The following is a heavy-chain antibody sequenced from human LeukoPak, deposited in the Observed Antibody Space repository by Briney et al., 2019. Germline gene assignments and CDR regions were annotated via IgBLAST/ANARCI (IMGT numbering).Heavy chain of an antibody. J-gene: IGHJ3*02. Sequence: SQTLSLTCTVSGGSISSGGYYWSWIRRHPGKGLEWIGNIHYTGSTSYNPSLKSRVIISVDTSKNDFSLKLSSVTAADTAVYYCARSVSWGLLVRDDAFDIWGQGTMVTVSS. CDR1: GGSISSGGYY. CDR3: ARSVSWGLLVRDDAFDI. CDR2: IHYTGST. D-gene: IGHD2-21*01. V-gene: IGHV4-31*03.